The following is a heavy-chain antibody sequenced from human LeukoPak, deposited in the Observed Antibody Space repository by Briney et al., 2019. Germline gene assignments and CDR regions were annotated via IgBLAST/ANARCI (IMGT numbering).Heavy chain of an antibody. V-gene: IGHV4-59*08. CDR2: IYYSGST. D-gene: IGHD3-10*01. CDR3: ARHGQSFRGVIITKWYWYFDL. J-gene: IGHJ2*01. CDR1: GGSISSYY. Sequence: PSETLSLTCTVSGGSISSYYWSWIRQPPGKGLEWIGYIYYSGSTNYNPSLKSRVTISVDTSKNQYSLKLSSVTAADTAVYYCARHGQSFRGVIITKWYWYFDLWGRGTLVTVSS.